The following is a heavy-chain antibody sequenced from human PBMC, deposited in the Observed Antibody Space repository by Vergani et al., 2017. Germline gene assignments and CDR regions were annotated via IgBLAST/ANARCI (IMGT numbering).Heavy chain of an antibody. CDR1: VFPFSSYA. V-gene: IGHV3-23*01. D-gene: IGHD5-12*01. Sequence: EVQLLESGGGLVQPGGSLRLSCAASVFPFSSYAMSWVRHAPGKGREWVSAISGSGGSTYYADTVKGRFTICRDNTKNTLYLQMNSLGAKDTAVYYCAKDRYGGHVIWYYFDYWGQGTLVTVSS. CDR2: ISGSGGST. J-gene: IGHJ4*02. CDR3: AKDRYGGHVIWYYFDY.